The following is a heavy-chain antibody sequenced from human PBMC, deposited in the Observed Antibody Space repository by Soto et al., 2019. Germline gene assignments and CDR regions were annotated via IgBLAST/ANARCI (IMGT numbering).Heavy chain of an antibody. J-gene: IGHJ5*02. CDR3: ARTYVPGIAGFDP. Sequence: GALRLSCAASGFTFSNYFMHWVRQVPGEGLVWVSRMSGDGKTISYADSVKGRFTISRDNAKNTLYLQMNSLRVEDTAVYYCARTYVPGIAGFDPWGQGTLVTVSS. CDR1: GFTFSNYF. D-gene: IGHD1-1*01. CDR2: MSGDGKTI. V-gene: IGHV3-74*01.